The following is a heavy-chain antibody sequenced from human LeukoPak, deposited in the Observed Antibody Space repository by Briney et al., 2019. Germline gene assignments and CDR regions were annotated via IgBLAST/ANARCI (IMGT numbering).Heavy chain of an antibody. CDR2: ISGSGGNT. Sequence: GGSLRLSCADSGVTFSSDAMRWVRQAPGKGLGWVSPISGSGGNTYYIDSVRSGFTISRDNSPNTLDLQMKRLRAEDTAVYYCARDAGSPSITHDYWGQRALVT. CDR1: GVTFSSDA. D-gene: IGHD2-2*01. CDR3: ARDAGSPSITHDY. V-gene: IGHV3-23*01. J-gene: IGHJ4*01.